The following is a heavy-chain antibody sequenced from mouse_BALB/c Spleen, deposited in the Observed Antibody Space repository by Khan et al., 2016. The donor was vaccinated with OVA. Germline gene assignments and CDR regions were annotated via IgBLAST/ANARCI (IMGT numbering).Heavy chain of an antibody. CDR1: GYSLTRYG. D-gene: IGHD3-3*01. CDR3: ARSKYLARY. CDR2: IWAGGST. J-gene: IGHJ2*01. Sequence: VQLQESGPGLVVPSQSLSITCTVYGYSLTRYGVHWVRQPPGKGLEWLGLIWAGGSTNYNWALMSRLSISIDNSKSLVFLIMNSLQTDDTALYYWARSKYLARYWGQGTTLTVSS. V-gene: IGHV2-9*02.